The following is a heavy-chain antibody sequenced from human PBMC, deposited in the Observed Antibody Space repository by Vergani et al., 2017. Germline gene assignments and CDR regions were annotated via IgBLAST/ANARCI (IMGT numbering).Heavy chain of an antibody. CDR3: ATRTLDYYDSSGYSPWYFDL. Sequence: QVQLVQSGAEVKKPGASVKVSCKASGYIFTSYGISWVRQAPGQGLEWMGWISAYNGNTNYAQKLQGRVTMTTDTSTSTAYMELTSLRSEDTAVYYCATRTLDYYDSSGYSPWYFDLWGRGTLVTVSS. J-gene: IGHJ2*01. V-gene: IGHV1-18*01. CDR1: GYIFTSYG. D-gene: IGHD3-22*01. CDR2: ISAYNGNT.